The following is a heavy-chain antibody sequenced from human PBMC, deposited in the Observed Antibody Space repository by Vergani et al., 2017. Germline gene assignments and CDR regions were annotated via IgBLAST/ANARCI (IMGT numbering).Heavy chain of an antibody. CDR1: GYTFTSYG. Sequence: QVQLVQSGAEVKKPGASVKVSCKASGYTFTSYGISWVRQAPAQGLGWLGWISAYNGNTNYAQKLQGRVTITADESTSTAYMELSSLRSEDTAVYYCARDRKWELGVYYYDYMDVWGKGTTVTVSS. V-gene: IGHV1-18*04. CDR2: ISAYNGNT. CDR3: ARDRKWELGVYYYDYMDV. D-gene: IGHD1-26*01. J-gene: IGHJ6*03.